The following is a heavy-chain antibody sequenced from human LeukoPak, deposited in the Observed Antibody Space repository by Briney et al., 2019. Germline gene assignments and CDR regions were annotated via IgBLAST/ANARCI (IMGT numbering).Heavy chain of an antibody. CDR1: GGSISSYY. V-gene: IGHV4-39*07. CDR3: ARAIDSGYPYYYYGMDV. J-gene: IGHJ6*02. D-gene: IGHD3-22*01. CDR2: IYYSGST. Sequence: SPSETLSLTCTVSGGSISSYYWGWIRQPPGKGLEWIGSIYYSGSTYYNPSLKSRVTISVDTSKNQFSLKLSSVTAADTAVYYCARAIDSGYPYYYYGMDVWGQGTTVTVSS.